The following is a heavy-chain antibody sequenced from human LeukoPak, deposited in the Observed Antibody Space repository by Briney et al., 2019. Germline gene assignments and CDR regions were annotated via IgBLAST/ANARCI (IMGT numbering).Heavy chain of an antibody. CDR3: ARGVTRHFDY. V-gene: IGHV4-59*12. Sequence: SETLSLTCTVSGGSISSYYWSWIRQPPGKGLEWIGYIYYSGSTSYNPSLKSRVTISVDRSKNQFSLKLSSVTAADTAVYYCARGVTRHFDYWGQGTLVTVSS. J-gene: IGHJ4*02. CDR2: IYYSGST. CDR1: GGSISSYY. D-gene: IGHD3-16*02.